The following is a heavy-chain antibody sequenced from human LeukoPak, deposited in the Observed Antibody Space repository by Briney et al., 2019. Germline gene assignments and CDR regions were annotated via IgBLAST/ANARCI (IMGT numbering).Heavy chain of an antibody. V-gene: IGHV3-21*01. CDR3: ARSGITMVRGVKPYYFDY. Sequence: GGSLGLSCAASGFTFSSYSMNWVRQAPGKGLEWVSSISSSSSYIYYADSVKGRFTISRDNAKNSLYLQMNSLRAEDTAVYYCARSGITMVRGVKPYYFDYWGQGTLVTVSS. CDR1: GFTFSSYS. J-gene: IGHJ4*02. CDR2: ISSSSSYI. D-gene: IGHD3-10*01.